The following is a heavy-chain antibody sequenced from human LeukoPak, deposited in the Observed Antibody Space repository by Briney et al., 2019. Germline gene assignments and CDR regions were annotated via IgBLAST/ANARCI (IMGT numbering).Heavy chain of an antibody. CDR2: IIAYNGNT. D-gene: IGHD3-22*01. J-gene: IGHJ4*02. CDR1: GYTFTSYG. Sequence: ASVKVSCKASGYTFTSYGISWVRQAPGQGLEWMGWIIAYNGNTNYAQKLQGRVTMTTDTSTSTAYMELRSLRSDDTAVYYCARVEHPLYYYDSSGYYSADFDYWGQGTLVTVSS. CDR3: ARVEHPLYYYDSSGYYSADFDY. V-gene: IGHV1-18*01.